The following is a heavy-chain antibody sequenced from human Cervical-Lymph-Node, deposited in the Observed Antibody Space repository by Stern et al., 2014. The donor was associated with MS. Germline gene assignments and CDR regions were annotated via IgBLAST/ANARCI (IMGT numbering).Heavy chain of an antibody. Sequence: VQLLESGAEVKKPGSSVKVSCKASGGTFSSHATSWVRQAPGQGLEWIGGIIPIFGTADYAQKFQGRVTITADESTSTVYMELTSLRSEDPAVYYCAGGGGGRISMTTAVLYGMDVWGQGTTVTVSS. V-gene: IGHV1-69*01. CDR3: AGGGGGRISMTTAVLYGMDV. J-gene: IGHJ6*02. CDR1: GGTFSSHA. D-gene: IGHD2/OR15-2a*01. CDR2: IIPIFGTA.